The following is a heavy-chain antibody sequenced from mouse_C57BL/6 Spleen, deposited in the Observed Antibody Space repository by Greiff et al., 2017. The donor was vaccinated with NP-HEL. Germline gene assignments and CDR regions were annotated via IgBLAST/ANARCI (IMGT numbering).Heavy chain of an antibody. CDR3: ARSLLRYPRYYFDY. V-gene: IGHV1-18*01. J-gene: IGHJ2*01. CDR1: GYTFTDYN. CDR2: INPNNGGT. Sequence: VQLQQSGPELVKPGASVKIPCKASGYTFTDYNMDWVKQSHGKSLEWIGDINPNNGGTIYNQKFKGQATLTVDKSSSTAYMELRSLTSEDTAVYYCARSLLRYPRYYFDYWGQGTTLTVSS. D-gene: IGHD1-1*01.